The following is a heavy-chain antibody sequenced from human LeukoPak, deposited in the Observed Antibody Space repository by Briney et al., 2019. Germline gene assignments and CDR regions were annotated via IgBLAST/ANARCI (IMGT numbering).Heavy chain of an antibody. CDR1: GGSISSGGYS. D-gene: IGHD3-22*01. Sequence: SETLSLTCAGSGGSISSGGYSWSWIRQPPGKGLEWIGYIYHSGSTYYNPSLKSRVTISVDRSKNQFSLKLSSVTAADTAVYYCARGHYDSSGYYYEPYAFDIWGQGTMVTVSS. V-gene: IGHV4-30-2*01. J-gene: IGHJ3*02. CDR3: ARGHYDSSGYYYEPYAFDI. CDR2: IYHSGST.